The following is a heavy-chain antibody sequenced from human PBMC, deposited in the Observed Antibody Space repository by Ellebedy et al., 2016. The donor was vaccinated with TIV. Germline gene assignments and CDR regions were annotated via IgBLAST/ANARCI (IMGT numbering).Heavy chain of an antibody. Sequence: SGPTLVKPTQTLTLTCTFSGFSLSTSGMRVSWIRQPPGKALEWLARIDWDDDKFYSTSLKTRLTISKDTSKNQVVLTMTNMDPVDTATYYCARSRITMVRGVIIENDYWGQGTLVTVSS. CDR1: GFSLSTSGMR. CDR2: IDWDDDK. CDR3: ARSRITMVRGVIIENDY. D-gene: IGHD3-10*01. J-gene: IGHJ4*02. V-gene: IGHV2-70*04.